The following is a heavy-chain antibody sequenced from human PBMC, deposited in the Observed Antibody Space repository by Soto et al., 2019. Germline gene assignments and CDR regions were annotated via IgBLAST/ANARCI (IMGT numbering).Heavy chain of an antibody. V-gene: IGHV3-48*04. CDR1: GFTFSSYS. CDR2: ISSSSSTI. J-gene: IGHJ4*02. D-gene: IGHD3-22*01. Sequence: LRLSCAASGFTFSSYSMNWVRQAPGKGQEWVSYISSSSSTIYYADSVKGRFTISRDNAKSSLYLQMNNLRAEDTAFYFCARATQSYYDTSGYYSYVHWGQGAQVTVSS. CDR3: ARATQSYYDTSGYYSYVH.